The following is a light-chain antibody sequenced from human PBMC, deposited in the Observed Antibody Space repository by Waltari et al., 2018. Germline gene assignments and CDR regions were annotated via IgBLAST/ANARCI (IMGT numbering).Light chain of an antibody. Sequence: IVLTQSPDFRSVTSTEKVTITCRASQSISRRLHWYQLKPGQSPNLLIKYASQSISGVPSRFSGSGSGTDFTLTITSLEAEDAATYFCHQSSKLPITFGQGTRVEI. V-gene: IGKV6-21*02. CDR1: QSISRR. CDR2: YAS. CDR3: HQSSKLPIT. J-gene: IGKJ5*01.